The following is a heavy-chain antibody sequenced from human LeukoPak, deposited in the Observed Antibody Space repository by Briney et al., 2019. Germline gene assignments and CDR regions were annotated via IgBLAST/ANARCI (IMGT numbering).Heavy chain of an antibody. CDR2: FDPEDGET. Sequence: GASVKVSCKVSGYTLTELSMHWVRQAPGKGLEWMGGFDPEDGETIYAQKFQGRVTMTEDTSTDTAYMELSSLRSEDTAVYYCALRPVHYYGSGGYWGFDPWGLGTLVTVSS. CDR1: GYTLTELS. D-gene: IGHD3-10*01. J-gene: IGHJ5*02. CDR3: ALRPVHYYGSGGYWGFDP. V-gene: IGHV1-24*01.